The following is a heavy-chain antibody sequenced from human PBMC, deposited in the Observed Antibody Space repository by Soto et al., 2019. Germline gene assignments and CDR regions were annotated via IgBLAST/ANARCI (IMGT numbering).Heavy chain of an antibody. Sequence: GSLRLSCSASGXTGNSYAMHWVRQAPGKGLERVAVIPYDDNNIYHEDSVKGRFTISRDISNSTLYLQMNSMRVEDTALYYCAKAWGRHYQNGMEVWAQGTTLTVSS. CDR1: GXTGNSYA. J-gene: IGHJ6*02. CDR2: IPYDDNNI. CDR3: AKAWGRHYQNGMEV. D-gene: IGHD3-16*01. V-gene: IGHV3-30*04.